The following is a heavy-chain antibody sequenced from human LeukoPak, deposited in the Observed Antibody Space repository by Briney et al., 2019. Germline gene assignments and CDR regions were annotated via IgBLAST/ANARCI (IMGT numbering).Heavy chain of an antibody. CDR3: ARSGGSGSYYILFDY. CDR2: INPSGGST. CDR1: GYTFTSYY. D-gene: IGHD3-10*01. V-gene: IGHV1-46*01. Sequence: ASVKVSCKASGYTFTSYYMHWVRQAPGQGLEWMGIINPSGGSTSYAQKFQGRVTMTRDTSTSTVYMELSSLRSEGTAVYYCARSGGSGSYYILFDYWGQGTLVTVSS. J-gene: IGHJ4*02.